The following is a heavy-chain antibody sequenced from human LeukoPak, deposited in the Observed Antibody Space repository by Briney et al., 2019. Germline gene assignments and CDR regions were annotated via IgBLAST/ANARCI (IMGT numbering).Heavy chain of an antibody. D-gene: IGHD1-26*01. CDR1: GFTFSTYA. V-gene: IGHV3-30-3*01. Sequence: GGSLRLSCAASGFTFSTYAMHWVRQAPGKGLEWVAVISYDGTTKYHADSVKGRFTISRDNSKNTLYLQMNTLRADDTAVYYCARSGSHDYWGQGTLVTVSS. J-gene: IGHJ4*02. CDR2: ISYDGTTK. CDR3: ARSGSHDY.